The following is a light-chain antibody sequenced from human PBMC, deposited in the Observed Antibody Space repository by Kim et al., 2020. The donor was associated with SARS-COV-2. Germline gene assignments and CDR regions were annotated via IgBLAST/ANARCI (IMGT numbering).Light chain of an antibody. CDR3: QQSYSTPPT. Sequence: ASVGDRDTITWGESQSISCYLNWSEQRPEKATELLIYAASSLQNRVPSRFSGSGSGTDFTHSISSLQTEDFASYYRQQSYSTPPTFSQGTEADMK. V-gene: IGKV1-39*01. CDR1: QSISCY. J-gene: IGKJ1*01. CDR2: AAS.